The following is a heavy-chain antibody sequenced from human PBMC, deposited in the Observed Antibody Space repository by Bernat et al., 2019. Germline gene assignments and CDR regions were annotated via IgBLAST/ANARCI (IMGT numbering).Heavy chain of an antibody. CDR2: IYYSGST. Sequence: QLQLQESGPGLVKPSETLSLTCTVSGGSISSSSYYWGWIRQPPGKGLEWIGGIYYSGSTYYNPSLKSRVTISVDTSKNQFCLKLSSVTAADTAVYYCARTVTGTSTYFDYRGQGTLVTVSS. CDR3: ARTVTGTSTYFDY. D-gene: IGHD1-7*01. J-gene: IGHJ4*02. V-gene: IGHV4-39*01. CDR1: GGSISSSSYY.